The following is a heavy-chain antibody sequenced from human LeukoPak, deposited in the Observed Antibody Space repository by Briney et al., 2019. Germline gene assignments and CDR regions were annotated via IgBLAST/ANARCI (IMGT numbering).Heavy chain of an antibody. V-gene: IGHV3-7*01. J-gene: IGHJ4*02. D-gene: IGHD3-10*01. CDR3: ARDPLGESGC. CDR1: GFTFSSYW. CDR2: IKQDGSEK. Sequence: GGSLRLSCAGSGFTFSSYWMSWVRQAPGKGLEWVANIKQDGSEKYYVDSVKGRFTISRDNAKNSLYLQMNSLRAEDTAVYYCARDPLGESGCWGQGTLVTVSS.